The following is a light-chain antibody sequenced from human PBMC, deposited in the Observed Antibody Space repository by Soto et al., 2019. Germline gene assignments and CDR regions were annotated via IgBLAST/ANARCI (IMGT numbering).Light chain of an antibody. V-gene: IGKV1-5*01. CDR3: QEYISYSRT. Sequence: DIQMTQSPSTLSASVGDRVTITCRASQSISSWLAWYQQKPGKAPKLLIYDASSLESGVPSRFSGSGSGTEFNLTISSLQPDDFATYYCQEYISYSRTFGQGTKVEIK. CDR1: QSISSW. J-gene: IGKJ1*01. CDR2: DAS.